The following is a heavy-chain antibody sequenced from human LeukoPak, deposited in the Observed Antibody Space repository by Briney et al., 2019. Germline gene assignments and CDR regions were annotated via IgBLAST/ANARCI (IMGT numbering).Heavy chain of an antibody. CDR3: ARGPLEQQLAYYYYMDA. Sequence: SVTVSCKASGGTFSSYAISWVRQAPGQGLEWMGGIIPIFGTANYAQKFQGGVTITADKSTSTAYMELSSLRSEDTAVYYCARGPLEQQLAYYYYMDAWGKGTTVTISS. J-gene: IGHJ6*03. CDR2: IIPIFGTA. CDR1: GGTFSSYA. V-gene: IGHV1-69*06. D-gene: IGHD6-13*01.